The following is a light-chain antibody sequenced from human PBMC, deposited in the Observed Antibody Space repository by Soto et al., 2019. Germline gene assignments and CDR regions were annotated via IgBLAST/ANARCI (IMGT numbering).Light chain of an antibody. V-gene: IGKV3-15*01. CDR3: QQYNNWLTWT. CDR2: GAS. J-gene: IGKJ1*01. Sequence: EIVMTQSPATLSVSPGERATLSGRASQSVSSNLAWYQQKPGQAPRLLIYGASTRATGIPARFSGSGSGTEFTLTISSLQSEDFAVYYCQQYNNWLTWTFGQGTKVEIK. CDR1: QSVSSN.